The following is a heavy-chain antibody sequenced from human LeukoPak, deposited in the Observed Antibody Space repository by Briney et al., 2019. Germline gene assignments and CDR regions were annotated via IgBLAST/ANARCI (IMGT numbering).Heavy chain of an antibody. CDR1: GGSISSNNW. CDR2: INHSGST. CDR3: ARLKGGFWSGYAFDI. D-gene: IGHD3-3*01. V-gene: IGHV4-4*02. Sequence: PSGTLSLTCAVSGGSISSNNWWGWVRQPPGKGLEWIGEINHSGSTNYNPSLKSRVTISVDTSKNQFSLKLSSVTAADTAVYYCARLKGGFWSGYAFDIWGQGTMVTVSS. J-gene: IGHJ3*02.